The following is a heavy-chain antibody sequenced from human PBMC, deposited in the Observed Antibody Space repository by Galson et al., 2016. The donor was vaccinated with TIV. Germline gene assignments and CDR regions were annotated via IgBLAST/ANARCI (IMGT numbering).Heavy chain of an antibody. CDR1: GSIFSSYT. CDR2: IIPIIGMT. J-gene: IGHJ4*02. CDR3: ARAGVGAARDGGDY. V-gene: IGHV1-69*02. Sequence: SVKVSCKASGSIFSSYTIFWVRQAPGQGLEWMGRIIPIIGMTNYAQKFQGRVKITADTSTNTAYMELGSLRSEDTTIYYCARAGVGAARDGGDYWGQGTLVTVSS. D-gene: IGHD6-6*01.